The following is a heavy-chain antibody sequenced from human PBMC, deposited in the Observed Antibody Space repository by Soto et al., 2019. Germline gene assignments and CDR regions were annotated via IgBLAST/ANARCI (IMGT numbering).Heavy chain of an antibody. V-gene: IGHV3-73*01. D-gene: IGHD2-2*01. Sequence: GGSMKISSSASIYTFSGSSMHWVRKDSGKGLEWVGRIRSKANSYATAYAASVKGRFTISRDDSRNTAYLQMNSLKTEDTAVYYCTRPGSADIVLVPAAMPLDYWGQGTLVTVSS. CDR1: IYTFSGSS. CDR3: TRPGSADIVLVPAAMPLDY. J-gene: IGHJ4*02. CDR2: IRSKANSYAT.